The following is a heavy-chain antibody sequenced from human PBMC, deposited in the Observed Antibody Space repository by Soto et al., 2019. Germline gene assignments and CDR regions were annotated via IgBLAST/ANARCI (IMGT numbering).Heavy chain of an antibody. CDR3: ASPAPTNGDYDS. CDR2: IIPIFGTA. CDR1: GGTFSSSA. Sequence: SVKASCKASGGTFSSSAISWVRQAPGQGLEWMGGIIPIFGTANYAQKFQGRVTITADDSTSTAYMELSSLRSEDTAVYYFASPAPTNGDYDSRGQGTLVTVSP. J-gene: IGHJ5*01. V-gene: IGHV1-69*13. D-gene: IGHD4-17*01.